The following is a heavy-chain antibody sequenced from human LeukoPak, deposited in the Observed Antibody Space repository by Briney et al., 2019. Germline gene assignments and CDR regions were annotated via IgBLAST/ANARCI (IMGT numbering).Heavy chain of an antibody. D-gene: IGHD3-22*01. J-gene: IGHJ4*02. CDR2: VSASGRNT. CDR1: GFTFRRYV. V-gene: IGHV3-23*01. Sequence: RGSLRLSCAASGFTFRRYVITWVPQAPGKGLDLDSSVSASGRNTYYADAVKGRVTISRDNSQNTPYLQMNSLKAEDTAVYYCARGCRGSRGSLDYWGQGTLVTVSS. CDR3: ARGCRGSRGSLDY.